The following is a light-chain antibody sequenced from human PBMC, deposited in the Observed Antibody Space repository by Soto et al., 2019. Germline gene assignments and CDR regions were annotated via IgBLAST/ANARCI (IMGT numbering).Light chain of an antibody. J-gene: IGLJ1*01. CDR1: SSDVGGYSY. Sequence: QSVLTQPRSVSGSPGHSFTISCTGTSSDVGGYSYVSWYQQHPGKAPKLMISDVSKRPSGVPDRFSGSKFGNTASLTISGLQAEDEADYYCCSYAGAFTYVFGSGTKVTVL. CDR3: CSYAGAFTYV. V-gene: IGLV2-11*01. CDR2: DVS.